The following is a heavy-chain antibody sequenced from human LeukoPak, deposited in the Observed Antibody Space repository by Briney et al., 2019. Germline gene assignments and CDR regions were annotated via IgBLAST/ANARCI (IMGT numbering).Heavy chain of an antibody. Sequence: SETLSLTCTVSGGSINSSTFYWGWIRQPPGKGLEWIGSIYYDGSTYYNPSLKTRVTISVDTSKNQFSLKLTSVTAADTAVYFCARRSDSGSDDGEDYFDYWGQGTLVTVSS. D-gene: IGHD1-26*01. CDR1: GGSINSSTFY. CDR2: IYYDGST. J-gene: IGHJ4*02. V-gene: IGHV4-39*01. CDR3: ARRSDSGSDDGEDYFDY.